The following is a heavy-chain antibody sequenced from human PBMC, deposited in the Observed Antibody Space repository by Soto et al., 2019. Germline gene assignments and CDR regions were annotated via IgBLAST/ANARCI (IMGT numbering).Heavy chain of an antibody. CDR1: GGSIISSSYY. D-gene: IGHD2-21*01. CDR3: AKYSPYYYYYLDV. Sequence: SETLSLTCTVSGGSIISSSYYWGWIRQPPGKGLEWIGSIYYSGSTYYNPSLKSRVTISVDTSKNQFSLKLSSVTAADTAVYYCAKYSPYYYYYLDVWGEGTTVTVSS. CDR2: IYYSGST. V-gene: IGHV4-39*01. J-gene: IGHJ6*03.